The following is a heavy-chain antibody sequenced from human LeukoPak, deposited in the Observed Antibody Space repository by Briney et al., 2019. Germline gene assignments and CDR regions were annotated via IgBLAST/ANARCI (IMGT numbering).Heavy chain of an antibody. Sequence: GASVKVSCKASGYTFIIYAISWVRQAPGQGLEWMGWISAYNGNTNYAQKLQGRVTMTTDTSTSTAYMELRSLRSDDTAVYYCARGGGDYYGSGSYYMSAFDIWGQGTMVTVSS. CDR1: GYTFIIYA. J-gene: IGHJ3*02. D-gene: IGHD3-10*01. CDR2: ISAYNGNT. CDR3: ARGGGDYYGSGSYYMSAFDI. V-gene: IGHV1-18*01.